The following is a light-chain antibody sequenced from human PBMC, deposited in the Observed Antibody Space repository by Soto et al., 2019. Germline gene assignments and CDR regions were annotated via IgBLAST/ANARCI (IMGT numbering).Light chain of an antibody. CDR2: EVS. V-gene: IGLV2-14*01. Sequence: QSALTQPASVSGSPGQSITISCTGTSSDVGGYDYVSWYQHHPGKAPKLTIYEVSNRPSGVSNRFSGSKSGNTASLTISGLQAEDEVEYYCSSYTSSSTDVFGTGTKVTVL. CDR3: SSYTSSSTDV. CDR1: SSDVGGYDY. J-gene: IGLJ1*01.